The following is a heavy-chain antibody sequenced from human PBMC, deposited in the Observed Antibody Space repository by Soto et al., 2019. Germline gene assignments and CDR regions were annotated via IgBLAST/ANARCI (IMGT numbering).Heavy chain of an antibody. CDR2: IYYSGST. J-gene: IGHJ4*02. D-gene: IGHD3-10*01. Sequence: SETLSLTCTVSGGSISSYYWSWIRQPPGKGLEWIGYIYYSGSTNYNPSLKSRVTISVDTSKNQFSLKLSSVTAADTAVYYCARQGLLWFGESFDYWGQGTLVTVSS. CDR1: GGSISSYY. V-gene: IGHV4-59*01. CDR3: ARQGLLWFGESFDY.